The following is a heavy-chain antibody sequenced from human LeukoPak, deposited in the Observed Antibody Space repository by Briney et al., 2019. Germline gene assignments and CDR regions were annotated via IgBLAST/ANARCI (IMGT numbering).Heavy chain of an antibody. CDR2: ISGSGGTT. D-gene: IGHD3-22*01. V-gene: IGHV3-23*01. Sequence: GGSLRLSCAASRFTFSSFAMSWVRQAPGNGLEWVSAISGSGGTTYYADSVKGRFTISRDNSKNTLYLQMNSLRAEDTAVYYCAKQYYYDSSGYYYTNSNAFDVWGQGTMVTVSS. J-gene: IGHJ3*01. CDR1: RFTFSSFA. CDR3: AKQYYYDSSGYYYTNSNAFDV.